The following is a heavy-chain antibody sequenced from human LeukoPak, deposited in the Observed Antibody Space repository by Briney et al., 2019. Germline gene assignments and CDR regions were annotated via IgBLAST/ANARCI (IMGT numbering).Heavy chain of an antibody. J-gene: IGHJ5*02. CDR1: GGTFSSYA. CDR3: ARGGIVAAGTGWFDP. V-gene: IGHV1-69*05. Sequence: GASVKVSCKASGGTFSSYAISWVRQAPGRGLEWMGGIIPIFGTANYAQKFQGRVTITTDESTSTAYMELSSLRSEDTAVYYCARGGIVAAGTGWFDPWGQGTLVTASS. D-gene: IGHD6-13*01. CDR2: IIPIFGTA.